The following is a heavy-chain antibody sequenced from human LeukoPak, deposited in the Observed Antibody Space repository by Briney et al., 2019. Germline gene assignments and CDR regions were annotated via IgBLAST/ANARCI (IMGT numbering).Heavy chain of an antibody. CDR3: AKDRSDTSMVYNFDY. Sequence: PGGSLRLSCGASGFTFSSYAMSWVRQVPGKGLEWVSAISGSGGSTYYADSVKGRFTISRDISKNTLYLQMNSLRAEDTAVYYCAKDRSDTSMVYNFDYWGQGTLVTVSP. CDR1: GFTFSSYA. J-gene: IGHJ4*02. CDR2: ISGSGGST. V-gene: IGHV3-23*01. D-gene: IGHD5-18*01.